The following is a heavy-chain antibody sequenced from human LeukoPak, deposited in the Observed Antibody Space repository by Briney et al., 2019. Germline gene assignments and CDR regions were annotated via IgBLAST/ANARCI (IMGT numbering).Heavy chain of an antibody. CDR1: GGSISSTTDY. D-gene: IGHD1-1*01. V-gene: IGHV4-39*01. CDR2: IFYSGTT. J-gene: IGHJ4*02. CDR3: ARLSTGDYYFDY. Sequence: SETLSLTCTVSGGSISSTTDYWGWIRQPPGKGLEWIGSIFYSGTTYYNPSLKSRVTISVDTSKNQFSLKLTSVTAADTAVYYCARLSTGDYYFDYWGQGTLVTVSS.